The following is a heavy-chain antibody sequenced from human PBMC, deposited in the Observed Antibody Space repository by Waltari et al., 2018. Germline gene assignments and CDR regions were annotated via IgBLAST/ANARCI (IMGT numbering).Heavy chain of an antibody. J-gene: IGHJ3*02. Sequence: QLQLQESCPGWVNPSDTLPLTCSVSGASLSRSSCYWGWIRQPPGTGLEWVASIYYSGSTYYSPSLRSRDSISVDTSKNQFSLEVTSVTAADTGFYYCARPNINGRLGGAFDIWGRGTTVTVSS. V-gene: IGHV4-39*01. D-gene: IGHD3-16*01. CDR1: GASLSRSSCY. CDR2: IYYSGST. CDR3: ARPNINGRLGGAFDI.